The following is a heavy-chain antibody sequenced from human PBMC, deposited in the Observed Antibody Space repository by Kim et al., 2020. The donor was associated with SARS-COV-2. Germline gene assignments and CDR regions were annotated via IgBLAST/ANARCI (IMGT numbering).Heavy chain of an antibody. CDR1: GFTFSSYA. D-gene: IGHD3-3*01. CDR2: ISGSGGST. J-gene: IGHJ4*02. CDR3: AKDGRITIFGGVITQTYYFDY. Sequence: GGSLRLSCAASGFTFSSYAMSWVRQAPGKGLEWVSAISGSGGSTYYADSVKGRFTISRDNSKNTLYLQMNSLRAEDTAVYYCAKDGRITIFGGVITQTYYFDYWGQGTLVTVSS. V-gene: IGHV3-23*01.